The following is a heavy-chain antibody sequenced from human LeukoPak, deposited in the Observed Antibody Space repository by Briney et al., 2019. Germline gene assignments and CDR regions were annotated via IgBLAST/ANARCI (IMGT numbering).Heavy chain of an antibody. J-gene: IGHJ4*02. CDR2: ISGTCGST. CDR3: AKVATTLWFGDRYFDC. V-gene: IGHV3-23*01. D-gene: IGHD3-10*01. CDR1: GLTFSSYA. Sequence: WGSLSLSCAASGLTFSSYAMSWVRQAPGKGLEWVSAISGTCGSTYYANPVQGRFTTSRENSTYTLYLQINSLIADATAVYYCAKVATTLWFGDRYFDCGGQGTLVTVS.